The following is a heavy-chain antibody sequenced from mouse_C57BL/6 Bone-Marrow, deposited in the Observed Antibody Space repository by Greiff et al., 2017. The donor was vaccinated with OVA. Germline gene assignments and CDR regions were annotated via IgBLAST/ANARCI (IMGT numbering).Heavy chain of an antibody. V-gene: IGHV1-81*01. D-gene: IGHD1-1*01. CDR3: ARHDYFYYGSSCLAWFAY. Sequence: VKLMESGAELARPGASVKLSCKASGYTFTSYGISWVKQRPGQGLEWIGEIYPRSGNTYDNEKFKGKATLTVNKASSTAYMELRSLTSEDSAVYYCARHDYFYYGSSCLAWFAYWGQGTLVTVSA. J-gene: IGHJ3*01. CDR1: GYTFTSYG. CDR2: IYPRSGNT.